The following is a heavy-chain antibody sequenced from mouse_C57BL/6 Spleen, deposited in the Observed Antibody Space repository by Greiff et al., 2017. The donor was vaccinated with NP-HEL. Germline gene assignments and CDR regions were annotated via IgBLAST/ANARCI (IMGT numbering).Heavy chain of an antibody. Sequence: VQLQQSGPVLVKPGASVKMSCKASGYTFTDYYMNWVKQSHGKSLEWIGVINPYNGGTSYNQKFKGKATLTVDKSSSTAYMELNSLTSEDSAVYYCARRYSTYAMDYWGQGTSVTVSS. V-gene: IGHV1-19*01. CDR1: GYTFTDYY. D-gene: IGHD2-5*01. CDR3: ARRYSTYAMDY. CDR2: INPYNGGT. J-gene: IGHJ4*01.